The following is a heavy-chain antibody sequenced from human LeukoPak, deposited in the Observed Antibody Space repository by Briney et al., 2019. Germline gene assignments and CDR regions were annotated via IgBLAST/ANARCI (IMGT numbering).Heavy chain of an antibody. CDR1: GFTFSTFW. CDR3: ARGGTFVSDY. D-gene: IGHD1-1*01. V-gene: IGHV3-7*01. CDR2: INQGGTEK. J-gene: IGHJ4*02. Sequence: GVSLRLSCAASGFTFSTFWMSWVRQAPGKGLEWVANINQGGTEKYYVDSMKGRFTVSRDNARNSLYLQMDSLRAEDTAVYYCARGGTFVSDYWGQGTLVTVSS.